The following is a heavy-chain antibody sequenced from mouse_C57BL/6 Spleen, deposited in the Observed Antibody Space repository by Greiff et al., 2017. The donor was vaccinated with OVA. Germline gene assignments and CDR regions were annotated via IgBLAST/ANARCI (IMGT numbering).Heavy chain of an antibody. CDR1: GFSLTSYG. Sequence: VMLVESGPGLVQPSQSLSITCTVSGFSLTSYGVHWVRQSPGKGLEWLGVIWSGGSTDYNAAFISRLSISKDNSKSQVFFKMNSLQADDTAIYYCARGDYGSSYGAMDYWGQGTSVTVSS. J-gene: IGHJ4*01. CDR3: ARGDYGSSYGAMDY. V-gene: IGHV2-2*01. D-gene: IGHD1-1*01. CDR2: IWSGGST.